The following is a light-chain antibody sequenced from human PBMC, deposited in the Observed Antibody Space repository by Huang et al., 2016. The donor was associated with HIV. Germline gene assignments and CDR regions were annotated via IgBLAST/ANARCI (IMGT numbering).Light chain of an antibody. CDR3: QHYGNWPPWT. Sequence: IVMTQSPVTLSVSPGERATLSCGASQAIKTSLAWYQQRLGQSPRLLIYDSSARGTGVPARCSGSGSGTNFTLTISSLQSEDFAVYYCQHYGNWPPWTFGPGTKVEMK. CDR2: DSS. CDR1: QAIKTS. V-gene: IGKV3-15*01. J-gene: IGKJ1*01.